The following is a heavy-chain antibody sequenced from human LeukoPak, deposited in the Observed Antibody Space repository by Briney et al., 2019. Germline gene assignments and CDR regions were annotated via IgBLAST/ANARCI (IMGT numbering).Heavy chain of an antibody. CDR1: GGSITNYY. Sequence: PSETLSLTCTVSGGSITNYYWSWIRQPPGKGLEWIGNIYYTGSTNYNPSLKSRVTISVDVSKNQFSLKLSSVTAADTAVYYCARDGCSSTSCYNDNPPYYFDYWGQGTLVTVSS. J-gene: IGHJ4*02. CDR3: ARDGCSSTSCYNDNPPYYFDY. CDR2: IYYTGST. V-gene: IGHV4-59*01. D-gene: IGHD2-2*02.